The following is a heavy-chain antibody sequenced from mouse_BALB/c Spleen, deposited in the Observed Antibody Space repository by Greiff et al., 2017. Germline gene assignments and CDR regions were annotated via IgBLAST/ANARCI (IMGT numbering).Heavy chain of an antibody. CDR1: GYSFTSYY. CDR3: SFITTVVDDYAMDY. V-gene: IGHV1S135*01. Sequence: EVQLQQSGPELMKPGASVKISCKASGYSFTSYYMHWVKQSHGKSLEWIGYIDPFNGGTSYNQKFKGKATLTVDKSSSTAYMHLSSLTSEDSAVYYCSFITTVVDDYAMDYWGQGTSVTVSS. D-gene: IGHD1-1*01. J-gene: IGHJ4*01. CDR2: IDPFNGGT.